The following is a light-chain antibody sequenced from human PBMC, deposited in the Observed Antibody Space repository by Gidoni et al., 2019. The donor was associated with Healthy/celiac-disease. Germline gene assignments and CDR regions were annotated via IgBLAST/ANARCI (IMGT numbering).Light chain of an antibody. Sequence: EIVMTQSPATLSVSPGERATISCRASQSVSSNLAWYHQKPGQAPRLLIYGASTRATGIPARFSGSGSGTEFTLTISSLQSEDFAVYYCQQYNNWPPTFGGGTKVEIK. J-gene: IGKJ4*01. CDR1: QSVSSN. CDR3: QQYNNWPPT. CDR2: GAS. V-gene: IGKV3-15*01.